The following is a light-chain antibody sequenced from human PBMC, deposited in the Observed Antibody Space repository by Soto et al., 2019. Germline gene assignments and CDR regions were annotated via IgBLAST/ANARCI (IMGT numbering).Light chain of an antibody. J-gene: IGLJ1*01. V-gene: IGLV1-40*01. CDR3: QSFESRPTILDV. CDR1: HSNIGAGFD. Sequence: QSVLTQPPSVSGAPGQRVTISCTGTHSNIGAGFDVHWYQRLPGTAPKLLIFGNSNRPSGVPDRFSGSKSGTSASLAITGLQAEDEAHYYCQSFESRPTILDVFGTGTKLTVL. CDR2: GNS.